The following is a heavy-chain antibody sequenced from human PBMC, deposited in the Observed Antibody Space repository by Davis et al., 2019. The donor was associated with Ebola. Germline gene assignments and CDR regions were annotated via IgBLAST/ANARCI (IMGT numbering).Heavy chain of an antibody. D-gene: IGHD6-13*01. CDR2: ISSSSSYI. J-gene: IGHJ4*02. Sequence: GESLKISCAASGFTFSSYSMNWVRQAPGKGLEWASSISSSSSYIYYADSVKGRFTISRDNAKNSLYLQMNSLRAEDTAVYYCARDRVAAAGTGYGLDYWGQGTLVTASS. CDR3: ARDRVAAAGTGYGLDY. CDR1: GFTFSSYS. V-gene: IGHV3-21*01.